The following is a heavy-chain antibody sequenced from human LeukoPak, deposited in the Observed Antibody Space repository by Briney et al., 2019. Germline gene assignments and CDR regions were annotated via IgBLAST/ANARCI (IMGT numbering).Heavy chain of an antibody. D-gene: IGHD5-12*01. V-gene: IGHV3-21*01. J-gene: IGHJ4*02. Sequence: GGSLRLSCAASGFTFSGYTMNWVRQAPGEGLEWVSSIDNDGSYIYYADSVKGRFTLSRDNAENSVHLQMISLRAEDTAVYYCATKYSAGWLFDYWGQGTLVTVSS. CDR1: GFTFSGYT. CDR2: IDNDGSYI. CDR3: ATKYSAGWLFDY.